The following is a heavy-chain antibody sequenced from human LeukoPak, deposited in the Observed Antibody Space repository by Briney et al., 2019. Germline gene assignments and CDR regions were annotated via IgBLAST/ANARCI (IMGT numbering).Heavy chain of an antibody. CDR3: ARRGYSHWGFDY. CDR1: GFTVSNNY. CDR2: IHSGGNT. J-gene: IGHJ4*02. D-gene: IGHD5-18*01. Sequence: GGSLRLSCAASGFTVSNNYMSWVRQAPGKGLEWVSVIHSGGNTYYADSVKGRFTISRSKNTLYLQMNSLRAEDTAVYYCARRGYSHWGFDYWGQGTLVTVSS. V-gene: IGHV3-53*04.